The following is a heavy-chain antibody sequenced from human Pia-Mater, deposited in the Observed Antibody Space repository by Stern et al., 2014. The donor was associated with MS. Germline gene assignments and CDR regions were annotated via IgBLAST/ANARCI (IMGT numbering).Heavy chain of an antibody. Sequence: QVQLVQSGAEVKKPGSSMKVSCQASGDSFSTIEISWVRQAPGQGLEWLGGISPLFGTTNYAQKVQGRVTIIADVSTSTVNMELVSLRLEDTAVYYCVRDQGGIAASWCQGTLVTVSS. D-gene: IGHD6-13*01. CDR3: VRDQGGIAAS. J-gene: IGHJ4*02. CDR2: ISPLFGTT. V-gene: IGHV1-69*01. CDR1: GDSFSTIE.